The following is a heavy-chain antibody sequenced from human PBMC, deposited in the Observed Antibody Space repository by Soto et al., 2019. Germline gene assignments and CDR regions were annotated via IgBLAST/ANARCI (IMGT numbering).Heavy chain of an antibody. CDR3: ARVKSPLNYYYGMDV. Sequence: ASVKVSCKASGYTFTSYGISWVRQAPGQGLEWMGWINPNSGGTNYAQKFQGRVTMTRDTSISTAYMELSRLRSDDTAVYYCARVKSPLNYYYGMDVWGQGTTVTVSS. CDR2: INPNSGGT. CDR1: GYTFTSYG. J-gene: IGHJ6*02. V-gene: IGHV1-2*02.